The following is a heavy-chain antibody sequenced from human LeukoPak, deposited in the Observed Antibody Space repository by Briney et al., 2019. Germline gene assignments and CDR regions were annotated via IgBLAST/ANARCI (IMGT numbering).Heavy chain of an antibody. CDR1: GVSVSSKY. CDR3: ASVGMGTRKFYSDPFHY. CDR2: LYSAGST. D-gene: IGHD5-24*01. Sequence: GGSLRLSCAASGVSVSSKYMSWVCQAPGKGLEWISILYSAGSTYYADSVRGRFTISRDSSKNTLCLQMNSLRVEDTAVYYCASVGMGTRKFYSDPFHYWGQGTLLTVSS. V-gene: IGHV3-53*01. J-gene: IGHJ4*02.